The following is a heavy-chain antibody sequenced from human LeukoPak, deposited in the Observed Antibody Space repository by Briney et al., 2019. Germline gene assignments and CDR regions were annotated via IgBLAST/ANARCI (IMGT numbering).Heavy chain of an antibody. CDR2: ISSDGRDK. J-gene: IGHJ4*02. Sequence: QTGGSLRLSCAASGFTFSRHAMHWVRQTPGKGLEWVAVISSDGRDKHYADSVKGRFTISRDNSRNTLYPQMNSLRPEDTAVYYCAKDAAIAAAGYYFDYWGQGTLVTVSS. V-gene: IGHV3-30*18. D-gene: IGHD6-13*01. CDR1: GFTFSRHA. CDR3: AKDAAIAAAGYYFDY.